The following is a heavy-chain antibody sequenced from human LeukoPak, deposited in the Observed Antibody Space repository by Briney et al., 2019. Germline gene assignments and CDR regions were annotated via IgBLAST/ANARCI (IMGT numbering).Heavy chain of an antibody. J-gene: IGHJ4*02. V-gene: IGHV3-23*01. CDR2: VSVNGGTT. D-gene: IGHD3-10*01. CDR1: GFTFSSCA. Sequence: GGSLRLSCAASGFTFSSCALSWVRQAPGKGLEWVSTVSVNGGTTYYADSVKGRFTISSDNSKNTLYLQMNSLRAEDTAVYFCAKELHGSGNYAFDYWGQGTLVTVSS. CDR3: AKELHGSGNYAFDY.